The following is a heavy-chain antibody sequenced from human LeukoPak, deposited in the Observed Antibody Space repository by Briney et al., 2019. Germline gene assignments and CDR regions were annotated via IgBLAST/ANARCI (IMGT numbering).Heavy chain of an antibody. V-gene: IGHV3-30*02. CDR3: AKDRWLQGYFDY. D-gene: IGHD5-24*01. J-gene: IGHJ4*02. CDR1: GFTFSSYG. Sequence: GGSLRLSCAASGFTFSSYGMHWVRQAPGKGLEWVAFIRYDGSNKYYADSVKGRCTISRDNSKKTVYLQMNSLRTEDTAVYYCAKDRWLQGYFDYWGQGTLVTVSS. CDR2: IRYDGSNK.